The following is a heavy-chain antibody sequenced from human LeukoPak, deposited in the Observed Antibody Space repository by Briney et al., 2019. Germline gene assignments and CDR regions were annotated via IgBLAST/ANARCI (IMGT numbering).Heavy chain of an antibody. CDR1: GGSISSSRYY. CDR3: ARLLYDSSGYYYFDS. D-gene: IGHD3-22*01. J-gene: IGHJ4*02. Sequence: PSETLSLTCTVSGGSISSSRYYWGWIRQSPGKGLEWIGSIYYSGTPYDHPSLKSRVIISVDTSKNQFPLKLSSVTSADTAVYDCARLLYDSSGYYYFDSWGQGTLVTVSS. V-gene: IGHV4-39*01. CDR2: IYYSGTP.